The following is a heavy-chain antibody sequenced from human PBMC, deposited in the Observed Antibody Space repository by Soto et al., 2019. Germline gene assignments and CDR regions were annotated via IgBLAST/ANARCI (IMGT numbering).Heavy chain of an antibody. J-gene: IGHJ4*02. CDR3: ARDSTYYDSSDYFDH. V-gene: IGHV3-48*03. CDR1: GFTFSSYE. D-gene: IGHD3-22*01. Sequence: GGSLRLSCVASGFTFSSYEMNWVRQAPGKGLEWVSYIDRSGRNKYYADSVKGRFTISRDSAKNSLYLQMHSLTAEDTAVYYCARDSTYYDSSDYFDHWGQGTPITVSS. CDR2: IDRSGRNK.